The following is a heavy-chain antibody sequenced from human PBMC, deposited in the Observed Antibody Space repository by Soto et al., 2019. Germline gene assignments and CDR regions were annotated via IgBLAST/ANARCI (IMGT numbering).Heavy chain of an antibody. D-gene: IGHD5-18*01. CDR1: GYTFTSYA. J-gene: IGHJ4*02. V-gene: IGHV1-3*01. CDR2: INAGNGNT. Sequence: ASVKVSCKASGYTFTSYAMHWVRQAPGQRLEWMGWINAGNGNTKYSQKFQGRVTITRDTSASTAYMELSSLRSEDTAVYYCARDGPWVRSYGFPPDFDYWGQGTLVTVSS. CDR3: ARDGPWVRSYGFPPDFDY.